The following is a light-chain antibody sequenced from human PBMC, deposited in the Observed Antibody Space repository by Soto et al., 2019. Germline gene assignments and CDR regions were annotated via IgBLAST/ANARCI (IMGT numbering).Light chain of an antibody. CDR1: QSVKSN. Sequence: EIVMTQSPATLSVSPGERATLSCRASQSVKSNSAWYQQKPGQAPRLLIYGASTRATGIPVRFSGSGSGTAFTLTISSLQSEDFAVYFCQQYHNWPGTFGQGTKVEIK. J-gene: IGKJ1*01. CDR2: GAS. CDR3: QQYHNWPGT. V-gene: IGKV3-15*01.